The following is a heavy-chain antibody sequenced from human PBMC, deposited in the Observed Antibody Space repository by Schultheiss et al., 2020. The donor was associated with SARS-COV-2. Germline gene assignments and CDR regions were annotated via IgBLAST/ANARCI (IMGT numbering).Heavy chain of an antibody. CDR3: ARDGALEGSDY. J-gene: IGHJ4*02. CDR1: GFTFSSYS. V-gene: IGHV3-48*04. CDR2: ISSSSSTI. D-gene: IGHD1-1*01. Sequence: GGSLRLSCAASGFTFSSYSMNWVRQAPGKGLEWVSYISSSSSTIYYADSVKGRFTISRDNTKNALYLQMNSLRAEDTALYYCARDGALEGSDYWGQGTLVTVSS.